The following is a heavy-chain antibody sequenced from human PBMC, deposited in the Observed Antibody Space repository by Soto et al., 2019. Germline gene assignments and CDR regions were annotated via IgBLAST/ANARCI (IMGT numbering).Heavy chain of an antibody. D-gene: IGHD5-18*01. V-gene: IGHV3-21*01. CDR2: ISSSSSYI. Sequence: GGSLRLSCAASGFTFSSYSMNWVRQAPGKGLEWVSSISSSSSYIYYADSVKGRFTISRDNAKNSLYLQMNSLRAEDTAVYYCARDRGDTATIDYWGQGTLVTVSS. CDR1: GFTFSSYS. J-gene: IGHJ4*02. CDR3: ARDRGDTATIDY.